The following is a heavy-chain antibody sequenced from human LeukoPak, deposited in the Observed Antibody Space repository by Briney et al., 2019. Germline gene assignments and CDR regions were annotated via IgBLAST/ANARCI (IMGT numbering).Heavy chain of an antibody. J-gene: IGHJ3*02. CDR2: INHSGST. V-gene: IGHV4-34*01. Sequence: PSETLSLTCGVSGDTISSYDWRWIRQPPGKGLEWIGEINHSGSTNYNPSLKSRVTISVDTSKNRFSLKLSSVTAADTAVFYWAREGLNACDMWGQGTMVTVSS. CDR3: AREGLNACDM. CDR1: GDTISSYD. D-gene: IGHD3-16*01.